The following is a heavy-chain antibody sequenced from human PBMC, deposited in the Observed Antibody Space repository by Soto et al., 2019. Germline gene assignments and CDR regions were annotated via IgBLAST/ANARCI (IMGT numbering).Heavy chain of an antibody. D-gene: IGHD3-3*01. Sequence: GASVKVSCKASGFTFTSSAVQWVRQARGQRLEWIGWIVVGSGNTNYAQKFQERVTITRDMSTSTAYMELSSLRSEDTAVYYCAADKGSYDFWSGYYIFDYWGQGTLVTVSS. V-gene: IGHV1-58*01. CDR1: GFTFTSSA. J-gene: IGHJ4*02. CDR3: AADKGSYDFWSGYYIFDY. CDR2: IVVGSGNT.